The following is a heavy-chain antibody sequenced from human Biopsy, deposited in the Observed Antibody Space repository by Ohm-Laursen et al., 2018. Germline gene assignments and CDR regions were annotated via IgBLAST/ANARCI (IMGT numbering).Heavy chain of an antibody. CDR1: GYSVTNDYY. Sequence: SETLSLTCAVSGYSVTNDYYWGWIRQPPGKGLEWIGNIYYDGFTYYNPSLKSRVAMSADTSKIQFSLRLTSVTAADTAVYYCARVAGGYAYYYGMDVWGQGTTVIVSS. V-gene: IGHV4-38-2*01. CDR3: ARVAGGYAYYYGMDV. J-gene: IGHJ6*02. CDR2: IYYDGFT. D-gene: IGHD5-12*01.